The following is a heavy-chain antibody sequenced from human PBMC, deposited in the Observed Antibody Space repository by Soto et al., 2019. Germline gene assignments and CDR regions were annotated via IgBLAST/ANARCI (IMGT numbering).Heavy chain of an antibody. D-gene: IGHD2-2*01. J-gene: IGHJ6*02. CDR3: ATATSSPFSATLYHYGMDV. V-gene: IGHV1-69*01. CDR1: GGTFNNFA. CDR2: IMPVFHTT. Sequence: QVQLVQSGAEVKKPGSSVKVSCQASGGTFNNFAFTWVRQAPGQGLEWLGGIMPVFHTTNIAQTFQDRITVPAEEFTSTCYVEMTSLRYDFTAVYYCATATSSPFSATLYHYGMDVWCQGTTVTVSS.